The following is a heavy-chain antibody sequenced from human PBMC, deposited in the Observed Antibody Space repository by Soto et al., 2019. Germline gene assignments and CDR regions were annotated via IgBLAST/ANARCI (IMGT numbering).Heavy chain of an antibody. V-gene: IGHV3-53*01. CDR3: TRDAPGERPYYFYCYGMDV. CDR1: GLSVSTNF. CDR2: IYSGGKT. J-gene: IGHJ6*02. Sequence: QLVESGGGLIQPGESLKLSCAASGLSVSTNFMSWVRQAPGKGLEWLAVIYSGGKTFYADSVKGRFTISKDNSKNALSLQMNSLRAEDTAVYYCTRDAPGERPYYFYCYGMDVWGQGTTVTVSS.